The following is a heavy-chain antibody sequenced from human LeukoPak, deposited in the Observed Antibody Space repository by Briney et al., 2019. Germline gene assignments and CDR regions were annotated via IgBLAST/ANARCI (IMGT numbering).Heavy chain of an antibody. J-gene: IGHJ4*02. D-gene: IGHD6-6*01. CDR3: ARLIAARSRGDY. CDR2: IYYSGST. V-gene: IGHV4-39*01. Sequence: SETLSLTCTVSGGSISSSSYYWGWIRQPPGKGLEWIGSIYYSGSTYYNPSLKSRVTISVDTSKNQFSLKLSSVTAADTAVYYCARLIAARSRGDYWGQGTLVTVSS. CDR1: GGSISSSSYY.